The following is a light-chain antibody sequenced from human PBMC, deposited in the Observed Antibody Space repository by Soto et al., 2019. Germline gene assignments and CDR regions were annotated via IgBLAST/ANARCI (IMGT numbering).Light chain of an antibody. Sequence: QSVLAQPAAMSGSPGQSITISYTGTSSDVGAYNSVSWYQQHPHKAPQVIIYKGTQRPSGVSNRFSGSTSGNAASLTISGLQADDEADYFCCSSAPESTYVFGSGTKVTVL. V-gene: IGLV2-23*01. J-gene: IGLJ1*01. CDR1: SSDVGAYNS. CDR3: CSSAPESTYV. CDR2: KGT.